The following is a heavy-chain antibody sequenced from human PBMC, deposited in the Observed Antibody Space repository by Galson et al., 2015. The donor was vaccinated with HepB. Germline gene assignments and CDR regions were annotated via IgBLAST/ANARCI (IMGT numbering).Heavy chain of an antibody. CDR3: AGGYYDSSGYLGY. Sequence: SVKVSCKASGGTFSSYAISWVRQAPGQGLEWMGGIIPIFGTANYAQKFQGRVTITADESTSTAYMELSSLRSEDTAVYYCAGGYYDSSGYLGYWGQGTLVTVSS. J-gene: IGHJ4*02. CDR1: GGTFSSYA. V-gene: IGHV1-69*13. CDR2: IIPIFGTA. D-gene: IGHD3-22*01.